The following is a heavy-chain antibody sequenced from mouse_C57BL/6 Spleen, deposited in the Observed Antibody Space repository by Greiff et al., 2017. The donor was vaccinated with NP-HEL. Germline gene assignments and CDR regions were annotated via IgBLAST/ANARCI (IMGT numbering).Heavy chain of an antibody. CDR3: TREKAYDTTVDY. D-gene: IGHD1-1*01. J-gene: IGHJ2*01. CDR2: IDPETGGT. V-gene: IGHV1-15*01. Sequence: VQLQESGAELVRPGASVTLSCKASGYTFTDYEMHWVKQTPVHGLEWIGAIDPETGGTAYNQKFKGKAILTADKSSSTAYMELRSLTSEDSAVYYCTREKAYDTTVDYWGQGTTLTVSS. CDR1: GYTFTDYE.